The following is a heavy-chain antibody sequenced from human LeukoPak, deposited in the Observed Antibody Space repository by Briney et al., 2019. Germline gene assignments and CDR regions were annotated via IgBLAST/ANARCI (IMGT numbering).Heavy chain of an antibody. CDR1: GGSISSYY. Sequence: PSETLSLTCTVSGGSISSYYWSWIRQPPGKGLEWIGYIYYSGSTNYNPSLKSRVTISVDTSKNQFSLNLSSVTAADTAVYYCARHKPCPFDYWGQGTLVTVSS. V-gene: IGHV4-59*08. CDR2: IYYSGST. D-gene: IGHD2-2*01. J-gene: IGHJ4*02. CDR3: ARHKPCPFDY.